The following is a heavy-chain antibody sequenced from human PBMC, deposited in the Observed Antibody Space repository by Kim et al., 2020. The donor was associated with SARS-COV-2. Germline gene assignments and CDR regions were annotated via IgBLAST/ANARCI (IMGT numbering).Heavy chain of an antibody. Sequence: VKGRFTITRENAKNSMYLQMNSLRAEDTAVYYCALIGGSSTSCYYYYGMDVWGQGTTVTVSS. J-gene: IGHJ6*02. CDR3: ALIGGSSTSCYYYYGMDV. V-gene: IGHV3-11*06. D-gene: IGHD2-2*01.